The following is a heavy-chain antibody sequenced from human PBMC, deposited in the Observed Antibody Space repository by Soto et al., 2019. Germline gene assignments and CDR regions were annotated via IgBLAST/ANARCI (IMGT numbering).Heavy chain of an antibody. D-gene: IGHD3-22*01. CDR2: INHSGST. J-gene: IGHJ4*02. CDR1: GGSFSGYY. V-gene: IGHV4-34*01. Sequence: PSETLSLTCAVYGGSFSGYYWSWIRQPPGKGLEWIGEINHSGSTNYNPSLKSRVTISVDTSKNQFSLKLSSVTAADTAVYYCARVARFRYYDSSGYCYWGQGTLVTVS. CDR3: ARVARFRYYDSSGYCY.